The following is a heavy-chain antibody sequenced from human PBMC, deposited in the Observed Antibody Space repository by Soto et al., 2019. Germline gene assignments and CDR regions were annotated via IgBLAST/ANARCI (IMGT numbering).Heavy chain of an antibody. V-gene: IGHV4-30-4*01. CDR2: IYYSGST. J-gene: IGHJ4*02. CDR1: GGSISSGDYY. Sequence: QVQLQESGPGLVKPSQTLSLTCTVSGGSISSGDYYWSWIRQPPGKGLEWIGYIYYSGSTYYNPSLKSRVXKSIDXXKNQFSLKLSSVTAADTAVYYCARCIAARPRRFDYWGQGTLVTVSS. CDR3: ARCIAARPRRFDY. D-gene: IGHD6-6*01.